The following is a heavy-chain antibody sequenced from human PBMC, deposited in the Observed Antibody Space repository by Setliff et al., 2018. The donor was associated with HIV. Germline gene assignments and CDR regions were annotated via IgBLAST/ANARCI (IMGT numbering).Heavy chain of an antibody. CDR2: INPNSGGT. V-gene: IGHV1-2*02. CDR3: ATDSGVVPPRTLDI. CDR1: GYTFSDYY. J-gene: IGHJ3*02. Sequence: ASVKVSCKASGYTFSDYYMHWVRQAPGQGLEWMGWINPNSGGTNYAQKFQGRVTFTTDDSTSSVYMELSSLRSDDTATYYCATDSGVVPPRTLDIWGQGTVVTVSS. D-gene: IGHD3-16*01.